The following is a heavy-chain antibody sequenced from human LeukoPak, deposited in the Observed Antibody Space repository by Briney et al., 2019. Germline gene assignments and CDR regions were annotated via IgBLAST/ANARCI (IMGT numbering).Heavy chain of an antibody. CDR3: ARERFLEWLLFDY. V-gene: IGHV4-4*02. Sequence: PSETLSLTCAVSGGSISSDNWWSWVRQPPGRGLEWIGELYHSGNTNYNPSLKSRVTISVDKSKNQFSLGLSSMTAADTAVYYCARERFLEWLLFDYWGQGTLVTVSS. CDR1: GGSISSDNW. D-gene: IGHD3-3*01. J-gene: IGHJ4*02. CDR2: LYHSGNT.